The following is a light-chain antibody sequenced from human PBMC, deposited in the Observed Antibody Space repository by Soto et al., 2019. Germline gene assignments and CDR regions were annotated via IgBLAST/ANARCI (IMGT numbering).Light chain of an antibody. J-gene: IGKJ1*01. CDR3: QPRSNWTWT. CDR1: QIVSSSY. Sequence: IVMTQSPGTLSLSPGDRATLSCRAIQIVSSSYLSGYHQKAVQAPKVLIYRASSRATGIPDRFSGSGSGTDFTLTISRLEPEDFAVYYCQPRSNWTWTVGPGTKVDI. V-gene: IGKV3D-20*02. CDR2: RAS.